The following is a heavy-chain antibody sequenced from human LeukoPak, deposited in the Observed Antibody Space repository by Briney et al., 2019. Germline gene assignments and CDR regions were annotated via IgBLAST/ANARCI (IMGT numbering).Heavy chain of an antibody. CDR2: IWYDGSNK. J-gene: IGHJ4*02. D-gene: IGHD6-19*01. V-gene: IGHV3-33*08. CDR3: ASESGSGWYGLDY. CDR1: GFTFSSYA. Sequence: GGSLRLSCAASGFTFSSYAMHWVRQAPGKGLEWVAVIWYDGSNKYYADSVKGRFTISRDNSKNTLYLQMNSLRAEDTAVYYCASESGSGWYGLDYWGQGTLVTVSS.